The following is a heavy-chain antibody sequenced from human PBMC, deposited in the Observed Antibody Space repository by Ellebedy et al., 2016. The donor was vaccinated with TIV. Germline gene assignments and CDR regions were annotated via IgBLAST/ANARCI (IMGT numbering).Heavy chain of an antibody. J-gene: IGHJ3*01. Sequence: MPSETLSLTCTVSGGSXXNFYCXWIPXXPGQGLEWLGHLFYTGSTTYNASLESRVPISLDTSKSQFSLTLTSVTATDTAVYFCARFLTVGSTGYGFHVWGKGKXVTVSS. CDR1: GGSXXNFY. CDR2: LFYTGST. CDR3: ARFLTVGSTGYGFHV. V-gene: IGHV4-59*08. D-gene: IGHD2-2*01.